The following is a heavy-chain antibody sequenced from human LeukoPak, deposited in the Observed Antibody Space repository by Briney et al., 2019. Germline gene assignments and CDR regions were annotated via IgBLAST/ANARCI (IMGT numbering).Heavy chain of an antibody. Sequence: GGSLRLSCAASGFTFNYAWMSWVRQAPGKGLEWVANIKQDGTKKYYVDSVKGRFTISRDNAENSLYLQMNSLRAEDTAIYYCAKRPGEAAAGPFDPWGQGTLVTVSS. CDR3: AKRPGEAAAGPFDP. J-gene: IGHJ5*02. D-gene: IGHD6-13*01. V-gene: IGHV3-7*03. CDR2: IKQDGTKK. CDR1: GFTFNYAW.